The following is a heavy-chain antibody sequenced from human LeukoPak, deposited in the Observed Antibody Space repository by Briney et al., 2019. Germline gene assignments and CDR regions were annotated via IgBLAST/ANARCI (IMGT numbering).Heavy chain of an antibody. D-gene: IGHD6-19*01. V-gene: IGHV3-23*01. Sequence: GGSLRLSCAASGFTFSSYAMNWVRQAPGKGLEWVSVISGSGGGTDYADSVKGRFTISRDNSKNTLYLQMNSLRAEDTAVYYCAKKEGSSGWVDYWGQGTLVTVSS. J-gene: IGHJ4*02. CDR1: GFTFSSYA. CDR3: AKKEGSSGWVDY. CDR2: ISGSGGGT.